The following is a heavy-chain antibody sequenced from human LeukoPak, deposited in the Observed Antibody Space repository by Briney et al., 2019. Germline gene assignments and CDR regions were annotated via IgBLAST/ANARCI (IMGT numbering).Heavy chain of an antibody. CDR2: INAGNGNT. J-gene: IGHJ4*02. CDR3: ARDLRVGYSSGYFDY. CDR1: GYTFTSYA. D-gene: IGHD3-22*01. V-gene: IGHV1-3*01. Sequence: GASVKVSCKASGYTFTSYAMHWVRQAPGQRLEWMGWINAGNGNTKYSQKFQGRVTITRDTSASTAYMELSSLRSEDTAVYCCARDLRVGYSSGYFDYWGQGTLVTVSS.